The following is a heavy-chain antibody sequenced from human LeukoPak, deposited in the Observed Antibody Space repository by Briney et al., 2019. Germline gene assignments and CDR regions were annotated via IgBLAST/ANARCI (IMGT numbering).Heavy chain of an antibody. CDR3: AKATYDSSGYYGNY. V-gene: IGHV3-23*01. D-gene: IGHD3-22*01. CDR1: RFTFSSYA. J-gene: IGHJ4*02. CDR2: ISGSGGST. Sequence: GGSLRHSCAASRFTFSSYAMSWVRQAPGKGLEWVSAISGSGGSTYYADSVKGRFTISRDNSKNTLYLQMNSLRAEDTAVYYCAKATYDSSGYYGNYWGQGTLVTVSS.